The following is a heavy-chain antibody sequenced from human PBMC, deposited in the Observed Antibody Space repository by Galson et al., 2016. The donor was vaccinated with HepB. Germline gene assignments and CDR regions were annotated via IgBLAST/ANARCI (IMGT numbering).Heavy chain of an antibody. CDR1: GHTLSELS. CDR3: ARQGGYCSSSSCYGN. Sequence: SVKVSCKVSGHTLSELSMHWVRQAPGQGLDWIGGIIPIFRTTKYAQNLQGRVTITADESTSTAYMELTSLRSDDTAVYYCARQGGYCSSSSCYGNWGQGTLVTVSS. J-gene: IGHJ4*02. CDR2: IIPIFRTT. D-gene: IGHD2-2*03. V-gene: IGHV1-69*13.